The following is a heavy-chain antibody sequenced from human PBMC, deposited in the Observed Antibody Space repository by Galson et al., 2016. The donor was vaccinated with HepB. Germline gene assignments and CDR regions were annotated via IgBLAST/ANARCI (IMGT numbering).Heavy chain of an antibody. J-gene: IGHJ4*02. Sequence: CAISGDSVSSNGPSWNWIRQSPSRGLEWLGRTYHRAKWDFEYADSLQSRLTINPDTSRDHFSLQLKSVTPEDTAVYFCVRGWSVRSNFFDFWGQGTQVTVSS. CDR2: TYHRAKWDF. V-gene: IGHV6-1*01. CDR1: GDSVSSNGPS. D-gene: IGHD6-19*01. CDR3: VRGWSVRSNFFDF.